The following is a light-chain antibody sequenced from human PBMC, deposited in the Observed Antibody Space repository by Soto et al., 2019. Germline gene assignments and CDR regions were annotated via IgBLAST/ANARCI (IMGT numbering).Light chain of an antibody. Sequence: EIVMTQSPATLSVSPGERATLSCWASQSVSSNLAWYQQKPGQAPRLLIYGASSRATGIPDRFSGSGSGTVFTLTINILEPDDFAVYYCHQYGNSPQTFGQGTKVDIK. J-gene: IGKJ1*01. CDR1: QSVSSN. CDR3: HQYGNSPQT. V-gene: IGKV3D-15*03. CDR2: GAS.